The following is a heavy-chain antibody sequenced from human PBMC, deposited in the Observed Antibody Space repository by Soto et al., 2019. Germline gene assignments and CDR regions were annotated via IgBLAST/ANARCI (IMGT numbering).Heavy chain of an antibody. CDR2: INPNSGGT. D-gene: IGHD2-15*01. Sequence: ASVKVSCKASGYTFTGYYMHWVRQAPGQGLEWMGWINPNSGGTNYAQKFQGRVTMTRDTSISTAYMELSRLRSDDTAVYYCARVQTLSGHCSGGSCYSSDYDYGMDVWGQGXTGTVYS. J-gene: IGHJ6*02. CDR3: ARVQTLSGHCSGGSCYSSDYDYGMDV. CDR1: GYTFTGYY. V-gene: IGHV1-2*02.